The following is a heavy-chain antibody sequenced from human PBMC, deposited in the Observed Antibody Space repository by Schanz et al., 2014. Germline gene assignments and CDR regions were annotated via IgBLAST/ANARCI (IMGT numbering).Heavy chain of an antibody. J-gene: IGHJ4*02. CDR3: TADLWFGAVWGVW. D-gene: IGHD3-10*01. V-gene: IGHV3-15*01. CDR1: GFTLNNAW. CDR2: IKSKTDGGTR. Sequence: EVQLAESGGGLVQPGGSLRLSCATSGFTLNNAWMNWVRQAPGKGLQWVARIKSKTDGGTRDYAAPVKGRFTISTDDSKNTVYRQMNSLQTEATAVYYCTADLWFGAVWGVWWGQGTLVTVSS.